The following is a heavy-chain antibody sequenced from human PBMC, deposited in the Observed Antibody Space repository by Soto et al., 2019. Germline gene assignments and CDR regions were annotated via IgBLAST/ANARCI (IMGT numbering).Heavy chain of an antibody. V-gene: IGHV4-34*01. J-gene: IGHJ4*02. Sequence: NPSETLSLTCTVSGGSISSNYWSWIRQPPGKGLEWIGEINHSGSTNYNPSLKSRVTIAVDTSKNQFSLKLSSVTAADTAVYYCARGGRWWPKGGLDYWGQGTLVTVSS. CDR1: GGSISSNY. D-gene: IGHD2-15*01. CDR3: ARGGRWWPKGGLDY. CDR2: INHSGST.